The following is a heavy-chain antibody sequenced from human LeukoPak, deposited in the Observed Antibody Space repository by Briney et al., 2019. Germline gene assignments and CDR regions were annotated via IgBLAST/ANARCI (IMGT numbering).Heavy chain of an antibody. CDR1: GGSVSSGSYY. J-gene: IGHJ4*02. D-gene: IGHD6-6*01. CDR2: IYYSGNT. CDR3: ARTAARRFDY. V-gene: IGHV4-61*03. Sequence: PSETLSLTCTVSGGSVSSGSYYWSWVRQPPGKGLEWIGYIYYSGNTNYNPSLKSRVTISVDTSKNHFSLKLTSVTAADTAVYYCARTAARRFDYWGQGTLVTVSS.